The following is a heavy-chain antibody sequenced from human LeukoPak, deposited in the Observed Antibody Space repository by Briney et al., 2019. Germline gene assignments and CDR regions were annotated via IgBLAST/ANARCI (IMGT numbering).Heavy chain of an antibody. V-gene: IGHV3-23*01. Sequence: PGGSLRLSCETSGFTFNHYAVSWVRQAPGKGLEWVSSISGGGAAYYADSVKGRFTISRDSSQNTVYLQMNSLRGEDAAVYFCARGWSSVSYYLQYWGQGTLVTVSS. D-gene: IGHD6-13*01. J-gene: IGHJ4*02. CDR1: GFTFNHYA. CDR2: ISGGGAA. CDR3: ARGWSSVSYYLQY.